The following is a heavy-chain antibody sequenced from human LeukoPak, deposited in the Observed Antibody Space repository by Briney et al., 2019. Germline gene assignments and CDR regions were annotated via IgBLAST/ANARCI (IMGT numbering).Heavy chain of an antibody. V-gene: IGHV4-4*07. CDR3: ARDLGYDSSGDYYACFQL. CDR1: GGSLTSYY. CDR2: IYSSGRT. J-gene: IGHJ1*01. Sequence: SETLSLTCSVSGGSLTSYYWSWIRQPAGKGLEWIGRIYSSGRTNYNPSLKSRVTMSVDTSKNQFSLKLRSVTAADTAVYYCARDLGYDSSGDYYACFQLWGQGTRLTVSS. D-gene: IGHD3-22*01.